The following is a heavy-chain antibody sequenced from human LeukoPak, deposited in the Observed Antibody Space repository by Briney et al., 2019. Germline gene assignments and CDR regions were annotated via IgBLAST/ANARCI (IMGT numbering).Heavy chain of an antibody. J-gene: IGHJ4*02. CDR1: GFTFSSYS. Sequence: GGSLRLSCAASGFTFSSYSMNWVRQAPGKGLEWVSAISSSSSYIYYADSVKGRFTISRDNAKNSLYLQMNSLRAEDTAVYYCARGFTSYDSSSYYVSRWGQGTLVTVSS. CDR2: ISSSSSYI. D-gene: IGHD3-22*01. CDR3: ARGFTSYDSSSYYVSR. V-gene: IGHV3-21*01.